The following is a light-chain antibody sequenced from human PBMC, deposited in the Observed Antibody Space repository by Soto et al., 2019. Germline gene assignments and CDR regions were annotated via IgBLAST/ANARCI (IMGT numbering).Light chain of an antibody. V-gene: IGKV3-20*01. CDR2: GAS. J-gene: IGKJ1*01. CDR3: QHYGVSLWT. CDR1: QSVDRN. Sequence: EIVMTQSPGTLSVSTEEGATLSCRASQSVDRNLAWYQHKPAQAPRLLIYGASTRATGIPDRFSGSGSGTDFTLTITRLEPEDFAVYYCQHYGVSLWTFGQGTKVDIK.